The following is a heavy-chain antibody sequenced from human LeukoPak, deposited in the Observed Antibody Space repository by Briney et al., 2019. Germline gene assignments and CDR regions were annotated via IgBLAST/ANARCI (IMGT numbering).Heavy chain of an antibody. J-gene: IGHJ4*02. CDR3: ARVVGEPDQYYYDSSGYSSY. CDR1: GFTFSSYA. Sequence: GGSLRLSCAASGFTFSSYAMHWVRQAPGKGLEWVAVISYDGSNKYYADSVKGRFTISRDNSKNTLYLQMNSLRAEDTAVYYCARVVGEPDQYYYDSSGYSSYWAQGTLVTVSS. CDR2: ISYDGSNK. V-gene: IGHV3-30-3*01. D-gene: IGHD3-22*01.